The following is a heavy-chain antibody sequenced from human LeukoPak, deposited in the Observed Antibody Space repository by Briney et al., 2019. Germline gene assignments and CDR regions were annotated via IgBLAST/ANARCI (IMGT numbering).Heavy chain of an antibody. D-gene: IGHD5-12*01. J-gene: IGHJ4*02. V-gene: IGHV3-23*01. CDR3: AKDGAWLRFDD. CDR1: GFTFSSFG. CDR2: ISGSGVST. Sequence: GGSLRLSCAASGFTFSSFGMSWVRQAPGKGLEWVSAISGSGVSTYYADSVKGRFTISRDDYKSTVYLQMKNLRAEDTAVYYCAKDGAWLRFDDWGQGILVTVSS.